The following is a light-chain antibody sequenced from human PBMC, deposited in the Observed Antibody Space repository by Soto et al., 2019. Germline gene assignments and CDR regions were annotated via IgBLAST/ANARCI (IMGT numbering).Light chain of an antibody. CDR3: QSYDNILSGPL. CDR2: KNN. V-gene: IGLV1-40*01. CDR1: GSNVGASYD. Sequence: QSVLTQPPSVSGAPGQTITMSCTGSGSNVGASYDVHWYQVLPGAGPRLLIYKNNNRPSGVPDRFSGSKSGTSASLAINGLRAEDEADYYCQSYDNILSGPLFGGGTKLTVL. J-gene: IGLJ3*02.